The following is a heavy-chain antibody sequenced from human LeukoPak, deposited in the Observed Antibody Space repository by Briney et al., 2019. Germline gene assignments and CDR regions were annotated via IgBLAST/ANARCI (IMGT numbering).Heavy chain of an antibody. D-gene: IGHD1-26*01. CDR1: GFTFSSYA. CDR2: ISGSGGST. J-gene: IGHJ4*02. Sequence: PGGSLRLSCAASGFTFSSYAMSWVRQAPGKGLEWVSAISGSGGSTYYADSVKGRFTISRDNSKNTLYLQMNSLRAEDTAVYYCAGNSGSYYLGFDYWGQGTLVTVSS. CDR3: AGNSGSYYLGFDY. V-gene: IGHV3-23*01.